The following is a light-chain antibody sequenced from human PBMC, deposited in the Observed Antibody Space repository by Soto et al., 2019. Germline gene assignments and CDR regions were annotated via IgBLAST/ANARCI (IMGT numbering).Light chain of an antibody. Sequence: QSALTQPASVSGSPGQSITISCTGTSSDVGSYNLVSWYQQHPGKAPKLMIYEGSKRPSGVPDRFSGSKSGNTASLTISGLQTEDEADYYCCSYAGRYTRVFGGGTKLTVL. CDR3: CSYAGRYTRV. J-gene: IGLJ3*02. CDR2: EGS. CDR1: SSDVGSYNL. V-gene: IGLV2-14*02.